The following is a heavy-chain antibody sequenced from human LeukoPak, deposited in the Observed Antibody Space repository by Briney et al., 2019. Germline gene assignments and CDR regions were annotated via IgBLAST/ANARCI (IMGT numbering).Heavy chain of an antibody. CDR2: IYYSGST. CDR3: ARVWDLRRGAFDI. V-gene: IGHV4-59*01. Sequence: SETLSLTCTVSGGSISSYYWSWIRQPPGKGLEWIGYIYYSGSTNYNPSLKSRVTISVDTSKNQFSLKLSSVTAADTAVYYCARVWDLRRGAFDIWGQGTMVTVSS. D-gene: IGHD1-26*01. CDR1: GGSISSYY. J-gene: IGHJ3*02.